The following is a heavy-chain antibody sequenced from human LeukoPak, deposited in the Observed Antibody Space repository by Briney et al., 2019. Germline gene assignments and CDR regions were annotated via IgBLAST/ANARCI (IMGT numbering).Heavy chain of an antibody. CDR3: ARHGGPEDYYMDV. CDR1: GYSFTSYW. J-gene: IGHJ6*03. D-gene: IGHD3-16*01. V-gene: IGHV5-51*01. CDR2: IYPGDSDT. Sequence: GASLKTCSVGSGYSFTSYWIGWGRPLAERGQEWVEIIYPGDSDTRNTPSCQGQVTISADKSISTAYLQWSSLKASDTAMYYCARHGGPEDYYMDVWGKGTTVTVSS.